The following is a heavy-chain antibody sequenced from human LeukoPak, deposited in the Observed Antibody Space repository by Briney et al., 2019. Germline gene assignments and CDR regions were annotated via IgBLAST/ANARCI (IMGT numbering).Heavy chain of an antibody. J-gene: IGHJ3*02. CDR1: GFSFNSYS. V-gene: IGHV3-48*01. CDR2: ISSSSSTV. CDR3: SKDGFDI. Sequence: GGSLRLSCAASGFSFNSYSMNWIRQAPGKGLEWISYISSSSSTVYYADSVKGRFTISRDNAKNSLFLELNSLRAEDTAVYYCSKDGFDIWGQGTTVTVSS.